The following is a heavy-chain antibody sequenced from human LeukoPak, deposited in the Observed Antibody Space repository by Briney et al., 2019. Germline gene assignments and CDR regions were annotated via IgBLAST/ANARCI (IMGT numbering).Heavy chain of an antibody. CDR3: ARGLLWFGELLPNLDY. CDR2: MNPNSGNI. D-gene: IGHD3-10*01. Sequence: GASVTVSCKASGYTFTSYDINWVRQATGQGLEWMGWMNPNSGNIGYAQKFQGRVTMTRNTSISTAYMELSSLRSEDTAVYYCARGLLWFGELLPNLDYWGQGTLVTVSS. J-gene: IGHJ4*02. CDR1: GYTFTSYD. V-gene: IGHV1-8*01.